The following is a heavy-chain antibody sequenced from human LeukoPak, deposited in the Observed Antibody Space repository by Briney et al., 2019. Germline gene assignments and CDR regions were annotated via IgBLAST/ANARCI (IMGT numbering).Heavy chain of an antibody. J-gene: IGHJ3*02. D-gene: IGHD3-10*01. CDR1: RYTFTAYY. V-gene: IGHV1-2*02. CDR3: ARDTWMGSINALAT. Sequence: GASVKVSCKASRYTFTAYYIHWVRQAPGQGLEWMGWINANSGDTEYAQNFQGRVTMTRDTSINTGYMELSSLGSDDAALYYCARDTWMGSINALATWGQGTMVTVSS. CDR2: INANSGDT.